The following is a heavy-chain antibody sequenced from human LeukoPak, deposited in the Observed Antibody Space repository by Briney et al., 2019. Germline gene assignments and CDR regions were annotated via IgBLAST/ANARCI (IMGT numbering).Heavy chain of an antibody. J-gene: IGHJ6*03. CDR3: AGGYCSSTSCYKGDYMDV. D-gene: IGHD2-2*02. V-gene: IGHV1-24*01. CDR2: FDPEDGET. CDR1: GYTLTELS. Sequence: GASVKVSCNVSGYTLTELSMHWVRQAPGKGLEWMGGFDPEDGETIYAQKFQGRVTMTEDTSTDTAYMELSSLRSEDTAVYYCAGGYCSSTSCYKGDYMDVWGKGTTVTVSS.